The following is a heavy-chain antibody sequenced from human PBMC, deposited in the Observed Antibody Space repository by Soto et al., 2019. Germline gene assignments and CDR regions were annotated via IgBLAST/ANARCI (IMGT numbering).Heavy chain of an antibody. CDR1: GFTFSSYA. CDR2: ISGSGGST. D-gene: IGHD6-19*01. Sequence: GGSLRLSCAASGFTFSSYAMSWVRQAPGKGLEWVSAISGSGGSTYYADSVKGRFTISRDNSKNTLYLQMNSLRAEDTAVYYCAKDIREQWLVPVLDAFDIWGQGTMVT. J-gene: IGHJ3*02. V-gene: IGHV3-23*01. CDR3: AKDIREQWLVPVLDAFDI.